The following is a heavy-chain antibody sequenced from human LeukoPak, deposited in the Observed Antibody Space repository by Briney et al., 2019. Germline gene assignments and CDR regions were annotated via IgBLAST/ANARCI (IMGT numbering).Heavy chain of an antibody. Sequence: AGGSLRLSCAASGFTFDDYGMSWVRQAPGKGLEWVSGINWNGGSTGYADSVKGRFTIPRDNAKNSLYLQMNSLRAEDTALYYCARDWGGGGAIYYFDYWGQGTLVTVSS. CDR1: GFTFDDYG. D-gene: IGHD3-10*01. CDR3: ARDWGGGGAIYYFDY. J-gene: IGHJ4*02. CDR2: INWNGGST. V-gene: IGHV3-20*04.